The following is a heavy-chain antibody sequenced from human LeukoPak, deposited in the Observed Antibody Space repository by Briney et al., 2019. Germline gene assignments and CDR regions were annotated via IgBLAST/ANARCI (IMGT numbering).Heavy chain of an antibody. CDR2: INRDGSSA. CDR3: AREDSGSYHPDR. D-gene: IGHD1-26*01. J-gene: IGHJ4*02. Sequence: GRSLRLAWAAARFTFGSFWMHWVRQAPGKVLVWVSRINRDGSSATYADSVMGRLTISRDNARSTLYLEINSLRAEDTAVYYCAREDSGSYHPDRWGQGALVTVSS. V-gene: IGHV3-74*01. CDR1: RFTFGSFW.